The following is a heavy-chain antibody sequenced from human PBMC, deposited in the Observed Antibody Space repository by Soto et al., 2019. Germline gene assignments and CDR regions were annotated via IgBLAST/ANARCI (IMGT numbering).Heavy chain of an antibody. D-gene: IGHD2-2*01. CDR3: ARDAGYCSSTSCQMPIT. CDR1: GFTFSSYS. Sequence: EVQLVESGGGLVQPGGPLRLSCAASGFTFSSYSMNWVRQAPGKGLEWVSYISSSSSTIYYADSVKGRFTISRDNAKNSLYLQMNSLRAEDTAVYYCARDAGYCSSTSCQMPITWGQGTLVTVSS. J-gene: IGHJ4*02. V-gene: IGHV3-48*01. CDR2: ISSSSSTI.